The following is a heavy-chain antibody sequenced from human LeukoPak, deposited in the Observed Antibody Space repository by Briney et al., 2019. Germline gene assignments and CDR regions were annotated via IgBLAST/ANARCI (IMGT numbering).Heavy chain of an antibody. V-gene: IGHV3-74*01. Sequence: GGSLRLSCAVSGFTFSSTWFHWVRQGPGKGLVWVSRINSDGSSTIYADSVKGRFTISRDNAKNSLYLQLNTLRPEDTAVYYCVQGWRDNWGQGTLVTVSS. D-gene: IGHD2-15*01. CDR3: VQGWRDN. J-gene: IGHJ4*02. CDR1: GFTFSSTW. CDR2: INSDGSST.